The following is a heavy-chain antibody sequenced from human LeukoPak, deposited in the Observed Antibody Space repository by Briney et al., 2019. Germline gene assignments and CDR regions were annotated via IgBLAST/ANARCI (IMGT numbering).Heavy chain of an antibody. CDR1: GFTFSSYS. D-gene: IGHD3-16*01. J-gene: IGHJ4*02. V-gene: IGHV3-21*01. CDR3: ARGSNSYMITFGGLQFDY. CDR2: ISSSSSYI. Sequence: GGSLRLSCAASGFTFSSYSMNWVRQAPGKGLEWVSSISSSSSYIYYADSVKGRFTISRDNAKNSLYLQMNSLRAEDTAVYYCARGSNSYMITFGGLQFDYWGQGTLVTVSS.